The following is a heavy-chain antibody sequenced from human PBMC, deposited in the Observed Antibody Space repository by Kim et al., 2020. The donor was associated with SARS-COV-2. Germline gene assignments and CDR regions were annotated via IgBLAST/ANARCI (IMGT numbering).Heavy chain of an antibody. J-gene: IGHJ4*02. V-gene: IGHV3-21*01. CDR2: ISSSSSYI. Sequence: GGSLRLSCAASGFTFSSYSMNWVRQAPGKGLEWVSSISSSSSYIYYADSVKGRFTISRDNAKNSLYLQMNSLRAEDTAVYYCARINSRDGYEFAVYWGQGTLVTVSS. CDR1: GFTFSSYS. CDR3: ARINSRDGYEFAVY. D-gene: IGHD5-12*01.